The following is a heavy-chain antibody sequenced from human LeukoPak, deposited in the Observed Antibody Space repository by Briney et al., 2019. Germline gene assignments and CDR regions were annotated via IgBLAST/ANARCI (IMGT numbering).Heavy chain of an antibody. D-gene: IGHD6-19*01. V-gene: IGHV3-23*01. CDR3: AKLAGISGWYVYYFDY. J-gene: IGHJ4*02. CDR2: MSGSGDTT. Sequence: PGGSLRLSCAASGFSFGTHAMTWVRPAPGKGLEWVSGMSGSGDTTYYADSVKGRFTISRDNSKNTLFLQMNSLRAEDTAVYYCAKLAGISGWYVYYFDYWGQGTLVTVS. CDR1: GFSFGTHA.